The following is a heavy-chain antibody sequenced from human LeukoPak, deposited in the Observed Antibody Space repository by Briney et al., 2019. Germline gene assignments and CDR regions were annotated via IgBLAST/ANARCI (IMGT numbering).Heavy chain of an antibody. CDR1: GYSFSTYW. Sequence: GESLKISCKGSGYSFSTYWIGWVRQMPGKGLEWMGIIYPGDSDTKYSPSFQGQVTISADKSINTAYLQWSSLKASDTAMYYCATVGLLGFYFDYWGQGTLVTASS. CDR2: IYPGDSDT. D-gene: IGHD2-15*01. CDR3: ATVGLLGFYFDY. V-gene: IGHV5-51*01. J-gene: IGHJ4*02.